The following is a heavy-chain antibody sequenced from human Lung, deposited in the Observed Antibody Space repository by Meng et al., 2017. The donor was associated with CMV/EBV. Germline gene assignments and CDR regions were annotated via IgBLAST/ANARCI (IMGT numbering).Heavy chain of an antibody. V-gene: IGHV3-64*02. Sequence: ESXKISXAASGFTFSSYAMHWVRQAPGKGLEYVSAISSNGGSTYYADSVKGRFTISRDNSKNTLYLQMGSLRAGDMAVYYCARVRGTTPLFDYWGQGTLVTVSS. CDR1: GFTFSSYA. CDR3: ARVRGTTPLFDY. D-gene: IGHD1-7*01. J-gene: IGHJ4*02. CDR2: ISSNGGST.